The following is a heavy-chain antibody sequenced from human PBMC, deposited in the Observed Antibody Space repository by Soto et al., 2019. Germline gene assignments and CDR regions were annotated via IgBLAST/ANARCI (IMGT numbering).Heavy chain of an antibody. V-gene: IGHV1-3*01. CDR1: GYTFDNYA. Sequence: QVQLVQSGAQVKKPGASVKVSCKASGYTFDNYALHWVRQAPGRRLEWMGWIHAGNGYTKYSQIFQGRVTITRDTSASTAHLQLSSLRSEDTAVYYCARVQYSGYDFKLAFDIWGQGTMVTVSS. CDR2: IHAGNGYT. CDR3: ARVQYSGYDFKLAFDI. D-gene: IGHD5-12*01. J-gene: IGHJ3*02.